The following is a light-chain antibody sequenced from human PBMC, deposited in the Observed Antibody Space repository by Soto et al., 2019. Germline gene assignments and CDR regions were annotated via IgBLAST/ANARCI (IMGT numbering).Light chain of an antibody. Sequence: DIQMTQSPSTLSASVGDRVTITCRASQSISSWLAWYQQKPGKAPKLLIYDASSLESGVPSRFSGSGSGTEFTLTISSLQPDDFATYYFQQYNSYPIPLGQGTRLEMK. J-gene: IGKJ5*01. V-gene: IGKV1-5*01. CDR2: DAS. CDR3: QQYNSYPIP. CDR1: QSISSW.